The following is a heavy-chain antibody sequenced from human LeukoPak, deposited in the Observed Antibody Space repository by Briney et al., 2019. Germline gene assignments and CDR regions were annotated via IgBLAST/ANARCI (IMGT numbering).Heavy chain of an antibody. D-gene: IGHD6-13*01. V-gene: IGHV3-30*18. CDR2: ISYDGSNK. CDR3: AKDREQQLVLGWFDP. CDR1: GFTFSSYG. Sequence: GRSLRLSCAASGFTFSSYGMHWVRQAPGKGLEWVAVISYDGSNKYYADSVKGRFTISRDNSKNTLYLQMNSLRAEDTAVYYCAKDREQQLVLGWFDPWAREPWSPSPQ. J-gene: IGHJ5*02.